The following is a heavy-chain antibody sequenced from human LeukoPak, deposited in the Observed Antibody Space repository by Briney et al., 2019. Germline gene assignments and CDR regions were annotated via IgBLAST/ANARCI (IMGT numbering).Heavy chain of an antibody. V-gene: IGHV4-39*07. CDR2: IYYSGST. CDR3: AGVSSPTWWFDP. Sequence: SETLSLTCTLSGGSISSSSYYWGWIRQPPGKGLEWIGSIYYSGSTYYNPSLKSRVTISVDTSKNQFSLKLSSVTAADTAVYYCAGVSSPTWWFDPWGQGTLVTVSS. CDR1: GGSISSSSYY. J-gene: IGHJ5*02.